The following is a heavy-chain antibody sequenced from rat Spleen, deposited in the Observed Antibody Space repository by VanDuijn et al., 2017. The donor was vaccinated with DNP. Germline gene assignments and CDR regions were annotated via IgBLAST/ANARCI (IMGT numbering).Heavy chain of an antibody. CDR3: ARWSSSYYYAMDA. CDR1: GFTFSDYY. CDR2: ISTSGGNT. D-gene: IGHD1-2*01. V-gene: IGHV5-25*01. J-gene: IGHJ4*01. Sequence: EVQLVESGGGLVQPGRSLKLSCAASGFTFSDYYMAWVRQAPTKGLEWVASISTSGGNTYYRDSVKGRFTISRDNAKSTLYLQMDSLRSEDTATYYCARWSSSYYYAMDAWGQGTSVTVSS.